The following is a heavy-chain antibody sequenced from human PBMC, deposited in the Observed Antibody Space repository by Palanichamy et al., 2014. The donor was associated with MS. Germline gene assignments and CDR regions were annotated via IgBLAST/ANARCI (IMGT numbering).Heavy chain of an antibody. CDR2: IKQDGSEK. CDR3: ARAGVWGFDY. J-gene: IGHJ4*02. D-gene: IGHD5/OR15-5a*01. V-gene: IGHV3-7*03. CDR1: GFTFSTYW. Sequence: EVQLVESGGGLVQPGGSLRLSCAVSGFTFSTYWMGWVRQAPGKGLEWVANIKQDGSEKYYVDSVKGRFTISRDNAKNSVYLQMNSLRAEDTAVYYCARAGVWGFDYWGQGTLVTVSS.